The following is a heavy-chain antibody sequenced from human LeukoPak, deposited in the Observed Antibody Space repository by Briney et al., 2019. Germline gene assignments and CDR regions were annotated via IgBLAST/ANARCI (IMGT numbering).Heavy chain of an antibody. V-gene: IGHV4-59*01. D-gene: IGHD1-26*01. CDR2: IYYSGST. CDR1: DDSISSYY. CDR3: AGAEPRFVRGQWELLEFDY. J-gene: IGHJ4*02. Sequence: PSETLSLTCTVSDDSISSYYWSWIRQPPGKGLEWIGYIYYSGSTNYNPSLESRVTISVDTSKNQFSLKLRSVTAADTAVYYCAGAEPRFVRGQWELLEFDYWGQGTLVTVSS.